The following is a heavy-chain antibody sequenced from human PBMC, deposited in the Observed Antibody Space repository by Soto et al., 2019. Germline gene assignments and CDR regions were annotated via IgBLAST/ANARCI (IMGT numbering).Heavy chain of an antibody. CDR3: AKDGQYRTDGFDV. D-gene: IGHD6-6*01. J-gene: IGHJ3*01. CDR1: GFTFSSHG. CDR2: LSRGGGIT. Sequence: EAQLLESGGDWAQPGGSLRLSCAASGFTFSSHGMSWVRQAPGKGLEWIAGLSRGGGITYYADSVKGRFTISRDNSKNTLDLIMNSLKVEDTALYYCAKDGQYRTDGFDVWGQGTMVTVSS. V-gene: IGHV3-23*01.